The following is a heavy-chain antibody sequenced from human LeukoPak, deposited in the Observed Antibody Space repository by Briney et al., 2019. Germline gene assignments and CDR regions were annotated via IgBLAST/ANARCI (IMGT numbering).Heavy chain of an antibody. CDR1: VGSISSSSYY. CDR2: IYYSGST. D-gene: IGHD1-26*01. V-gene: IGHV4-39*01. J-gene: IGHJ2*01. Sequence: SETLSLTCIVSVGSISSSSYYWGWIRQPPGKGLEWIGSIYYSGSTYYNPSLKSRVTISVDTSKNQFSLKLSSVTAADTAVYYCARYSGSYRAGWYFDLWGRGTLVTVSS. CDR3: ARYSGSYRAGWYFDL.